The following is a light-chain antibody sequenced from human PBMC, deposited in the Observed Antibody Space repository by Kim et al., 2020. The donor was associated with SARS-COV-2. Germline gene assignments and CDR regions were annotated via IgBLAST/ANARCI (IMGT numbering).Light chain of an antibody. CDR2: GKN. Sequence: SSELTQDPAVSVALGQTVRITCQGDSLRSYYASWYQQKPGQAPVLVIYGKNNRPSGIPDRFSGSSSGNTASLTITGAQAEDEADYYCNSGDSSGNHLRVFGGGTKLTVL. CDR1: SLRSYY. CDR3: NSGDSSGNHLRV. V-gene: IGLV3-19*01. J-gene: IGLJ3*02.